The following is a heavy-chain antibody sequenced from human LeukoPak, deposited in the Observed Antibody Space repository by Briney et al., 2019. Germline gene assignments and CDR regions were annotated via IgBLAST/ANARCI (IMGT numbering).Heavy chain of an antibody. CDR3: ARDPPGGFTDSSGYSIPFDI. J-gene: IGHJ3*02. Sequence: ASVKVSCKASGYTLTSYYMHWVRQAPGQGLEWMGIINPSGGSTSYAQKFQGRVTMTRDTSTSTVYMELSSLRSEDTAVYSCARDPPGGFTDSSGYSIPFDIWGQGTIVTVSS. CDR1: GYTLTSYY. D-gene: IGHD3-22*01. CDR2: INPSGGST. V-gene: IGHV1-46*01.